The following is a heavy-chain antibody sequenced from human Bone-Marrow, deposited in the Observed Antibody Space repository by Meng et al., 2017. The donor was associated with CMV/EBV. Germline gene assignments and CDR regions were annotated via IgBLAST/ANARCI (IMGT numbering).Heavy chain of an antibody. V-gene: IGHV3-30*02. J-gene: IGHJ6*02. CDR2: IRYDGSNK. D-gene: IGHD3-10*01. CDR3: AREMYYYGSGSYFYGMYV. Sequence: GGSLRLSCAASGFTFSDYGMYWVRQAPGKGLEWVAYIRYDGSNKYYADSVRGRFTISRDNSKNTLYLQMNSLRAEDTAVYYCAREMYYYGSGSYFYGMYVWGQGTTVTVSS. CDR1: GFTFSDYG.